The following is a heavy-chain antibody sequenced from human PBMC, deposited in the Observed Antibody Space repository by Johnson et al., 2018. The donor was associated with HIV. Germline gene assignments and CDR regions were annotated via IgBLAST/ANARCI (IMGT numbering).Heavy chain of an antibody. V-gene: IGHV3-66*01. D-gene: IGHD6-13*01. J-gene: IGHJ3*02. CDR3: ARSGGYPNAFDI. CDR2: VYSAGHT. CDR1: RFTVSGNY. Sequence: VQLVESGGGLVQPGGSLRLSCAASRFTVSGNYMTWVRQAPGKGLEWVSVVYSAGHTYYADYVKGRFTISRDNSKNSLFLQMNRLRVEDTAVYYCARSGGYPNAFDIWGQGAMVTVSS.